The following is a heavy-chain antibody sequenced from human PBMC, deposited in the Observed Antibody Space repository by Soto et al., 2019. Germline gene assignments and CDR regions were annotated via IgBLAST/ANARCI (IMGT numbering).Heavy chain of an antibody. V-gene: IGHV3-33*01. CDR2: IWYDGSNK. CDR1: GFTFSSYG. Sequence: GGSLRLSCAASGFTFSSYGMHWVRQAPGKGLEWVAVIWYDGSNKYYADSVKGRFTISRDNSKNTLYLQMNSLRAEDTAVYYCASADFAWFLLNAHWGPGSLVTVSS. D-gene: IGHD3-9*01. CDR3: ASADFAWFLLNAH. J-gene: IGHJ4*02.